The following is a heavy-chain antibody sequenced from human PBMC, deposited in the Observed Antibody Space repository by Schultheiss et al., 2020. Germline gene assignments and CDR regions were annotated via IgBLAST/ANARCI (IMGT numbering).Heavy chain of an antibody. D-gene: IGHD3-9*01. J-gene: IGHJ6*02. CDR1: GFTFSSYA. V-gene: IGHV3-48*02. CDR3: ARATRTIPYAMDV. CDR2: ISSSSSTI. Sequence: GGSLRLSCAASGFTFSSYAMHWVRQAPGKGLEWVSYISSSSSTIYYADSVKGRFTISRDNAKNSLYLQMNSLRDEDTAVYSCARATRTIPYAMDVWGQGTTVTVSS.